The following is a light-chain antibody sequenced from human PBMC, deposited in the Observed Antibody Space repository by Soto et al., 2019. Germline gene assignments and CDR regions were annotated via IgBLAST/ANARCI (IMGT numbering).Light chain of an antibody. CDR2: SNN. V-gene: IGLV1-44*01. CDR3: AAWEDSLNGPNWV. J-gene: IGLJ3*02. CDR1: SSNIGSNT. Sequence: QSVLTQPPSASGTPGQRVTISCSGSSSNIGSNTVNWYQQLPGTAPKLLIYSNNQRPSGVPDRFSGSKSGTSASLAISGLQSEDEADYYCAAWEDSLNGPNWVFGGGTKLTVL.